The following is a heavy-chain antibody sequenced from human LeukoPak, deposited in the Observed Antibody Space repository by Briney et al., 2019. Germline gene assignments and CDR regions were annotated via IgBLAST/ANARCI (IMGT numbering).Heavy chain of an antibody. CDR3: AKVNGDSPYFYYYYYGMDV. D-gene: IGHD4-17*01. CDR1: GYTFTSYD. J-gene: IGHJ6*02. CDR2: MNPNSGNT. Sequence: GASVKVSCKASGYTFTSYDINWVRLATGQGLEWMGWMNPNSGNTGYAQKFQGRVTMTRNTSISTAYMELSSLRSEDTAVYYCAKVNGDSPYFYYYYYGMDVWGQGTTVTVSS. V-gene: IGHV1-8*01.